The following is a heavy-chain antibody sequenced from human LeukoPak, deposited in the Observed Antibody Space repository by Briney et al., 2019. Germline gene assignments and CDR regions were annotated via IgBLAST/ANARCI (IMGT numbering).Heavy chain of an antibody. Sequence: SGPTLVNPTQTLTLTCTFSGFSLSTSGVGVGWIRQPPGKALEWLELFYWDDDKRYSPSLKNRLTITKDTSKNQVVLTMTDMDPVDTATYYCARIIVPQYYFDYWGQGTLVTVSS. CDR2: FYWDDDK. J-gene: IGHJ4*02. V-gene: IGHV2-5*02. D-gene: IGHD2/OR15-2a*01. CDR1: GFSLSTSGVG. CDR3: ARIIVPQYYFDY.